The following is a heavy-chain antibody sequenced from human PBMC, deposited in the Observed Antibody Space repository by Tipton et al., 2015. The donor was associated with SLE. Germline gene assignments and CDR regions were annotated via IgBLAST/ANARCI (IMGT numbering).Heavy chain of an antibody. D-gene: IGHD4-11*01. Sequence: SLTCTVSGDSISNGDDYWSWIRQPPGKGLEWIGYIYYSGNTYYNPSLGSRLTISVDTSKDQFSLRLTSVTAADTAVYYCARGGHSNSPNWFDPWGQGTLITVSS. V-gene: IGHV4-31*03. CDR1: GDSISNGDDY. J-gene: IGHJ5*02. CDR2: IYYSGNT. CDR3: ARGGHSNSPNWFDP.